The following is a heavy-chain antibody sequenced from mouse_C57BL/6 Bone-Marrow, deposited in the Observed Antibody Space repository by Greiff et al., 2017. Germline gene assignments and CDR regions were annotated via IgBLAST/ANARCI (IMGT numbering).Heavy chain of an antibody. D-gene: IGHD1-1*01. CDR1: GYTFTSYW. Sequence: QVQLQQPGAELVRPGSSVKLSCKASGYTFTSYWMDWVKQRPGQGLEWIGNIYPSDSETPYTQKFNDKATLTVDKSSSTAYMQLSSLTSEDSAVYYGARWGTTVVAGGCFDVWGTGTTVTVSS. CDR3: ARWGTTVVAGGCFDV. J-gene: IGHJ1*03. V-gene: IGHV1-61*01. CDR2: IYPSDSET.